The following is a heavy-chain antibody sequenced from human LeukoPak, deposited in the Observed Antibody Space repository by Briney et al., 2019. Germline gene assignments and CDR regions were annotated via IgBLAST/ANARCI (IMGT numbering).Heavy chain of an antibody. CDR1: GYTFTSYD. V-gene: IGHV1-8*03. D-gene: IGHD3-10*01. J-gene: IGHJ5*01. Sequence: GASVKVSCKASGYTFTSYDINWVRQATGQGLEWMGWMNPNSGNTGYAQKFQGRVTITRNTSISTAYMELSSLTSDDTAVYYCGSGSGSSWFDPWGQGTLVTVSS. CDR2: MNPNSGNT. CDR3: GSGSGSSWFDP.